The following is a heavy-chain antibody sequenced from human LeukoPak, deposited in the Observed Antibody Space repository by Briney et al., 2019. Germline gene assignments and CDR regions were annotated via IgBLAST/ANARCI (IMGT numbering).Heavy chain of an antibody. CDR3: AKRGVVIRVILVGFHKEAYYFDS. Sequence: GGSLRLSCATSGFKFSGHSMSWVRQTPGRGLEWVAGISDSGGRTNYADSVKGRFTISRDNSRNTLYLQMNSLRAEDTAVYFCAKRGVVIRVILVGFHKEAYYFDSWGQGALVTVSS. CDR2: ISDSGGRT. V-gene: IGHV3-23*01. CDR1: GFKFSGHS. J-gene: IGHJ4*02. D-gene: IGHD3-22*01.